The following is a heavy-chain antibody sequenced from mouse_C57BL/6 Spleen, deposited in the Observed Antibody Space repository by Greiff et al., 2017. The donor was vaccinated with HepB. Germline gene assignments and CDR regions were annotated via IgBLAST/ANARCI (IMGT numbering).Heavy chain of an antibody. CDR2: IWSGGST. J-gene: IGHJ4*01. CDR3: ARNLLLYYYAMDY. D-gene: IGHD1-1*01. Sequence: VQLQESGPGLVQPSQSLSITCTVSGFSLTSYGVHWVRQSPGKGLEWLGVIWSGGSTDYNAAFISRLSISKDNSKSQVFLKMNSLQADDTAIYYCARNLLLYYYAMDYWGQGTSVTVSS. V-gene: IGHV2-2*01. CDR1: GFSLTSYG.